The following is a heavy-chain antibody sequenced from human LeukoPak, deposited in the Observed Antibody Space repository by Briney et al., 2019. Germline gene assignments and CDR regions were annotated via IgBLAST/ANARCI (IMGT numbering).Heavy chain of an antibody. D-gene: IGHD6-13*01. CDR2: IYDSGST. Sequence: SETLSLTCTVSGGSIRSSYYYWGWIRQPPGKGLEWIGSIYDSGSTYYNPSLKSRVTISVDTSKNQFSLKLSSVTAADMAVYYCARDAYSSSEVDWFDPWGQGTLVTVSS. CDR1: GGSIRSSYYY. V-gene: IGHV4-39*07. CDR3: ARDAYSSSEVDWFDP. J-gene: IGHJ5*02.